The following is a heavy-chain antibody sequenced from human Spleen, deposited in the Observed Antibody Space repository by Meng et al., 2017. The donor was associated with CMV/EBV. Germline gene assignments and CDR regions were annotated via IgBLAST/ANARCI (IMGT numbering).Heavy chain of an antibody. J-gene: IGHJ4*02. Sequence: SETLSLTCTVSGGSVTSGSYYWSWIRQPPGKGLEWIGYIYYSGSTNYNPSLKSRVTISVDTSKNQFSLKLSSVTAAGTAVYYCARARFDYWGQGTLVTVSS. CDR1: GGSVTSGSYY. V-gene: IGHV4-61*01. CDR2: IYYSGST. CDR3: ARARFDY.